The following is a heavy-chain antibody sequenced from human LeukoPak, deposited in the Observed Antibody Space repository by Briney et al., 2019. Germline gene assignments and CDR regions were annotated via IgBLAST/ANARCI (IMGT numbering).Heavy chain of an antibody. V-gene: IGHV4-39*01. Sequence: SETLSLTCTVSGGSIRSTTYYWGWIRQPPGKGLEWIGNIYYSGSTYYNPSLKSRLTISVDTSKNQFSLKLSSVTAADTAVYYCARTWWNYAGAFDIWGQGTMVTVSS. CDR2: IYYSGST. CDR1: GGSIRSTTYY. D-gene: IGHD1-7*01. CDR3: ARTWWNYAGAFDI. J-gene: IGHJ3*02.